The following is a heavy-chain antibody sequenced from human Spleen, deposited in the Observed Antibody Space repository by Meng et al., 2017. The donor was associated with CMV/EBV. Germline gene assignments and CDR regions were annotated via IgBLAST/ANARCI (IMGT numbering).Heavy chain of an antibody. D-gene: IGHD5-24*01. CDR3: ARDRDAYNGQDF. V-gene: IGHV1-18*01. CDR1: GYTFTSYG. CDR2: ISGFDGHT. Sequence: CKASGYTFTSYGISWVRQAPGQGLEWMGWISGFDGHTNDVKKFQGRLTLTIETSTNTAYMELRSLGSDDTAMYFCARDRDAYNGQDFWGQGTLVTVSS. J-gene: IGHJ4*02.